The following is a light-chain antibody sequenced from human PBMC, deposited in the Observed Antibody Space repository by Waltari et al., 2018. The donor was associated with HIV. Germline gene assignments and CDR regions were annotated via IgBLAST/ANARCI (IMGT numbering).Light chain of an antibody. CDR3: QVWDSSTGLRL. J-gene: IGLJ2*01. CDR1: NIGSKG. CDR2: DDS. V-gene: IGLV3-21*02. Sequence: SYVLTQPPSVSVAPGQTARITCGGNNIGSKGVHWNQQKPSQAPVLVVYDDSDRPSGIPERFSGSSSWNTATLTISRVEAGDKADFYCQVWDSSTGLRLFVGGTKLTVL.